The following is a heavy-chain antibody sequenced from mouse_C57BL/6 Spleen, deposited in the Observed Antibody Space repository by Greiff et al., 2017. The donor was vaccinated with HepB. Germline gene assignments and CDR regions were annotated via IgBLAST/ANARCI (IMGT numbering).Heavy chain of an antibody. CDR2: INYDGSST. V-gene: IGHV5-16*01. J-gene: IGHJ1*03. Sequence: EVMLVESEGGLVQPGSSMKLSCTASGFTFSDYYMAWVRQVPEKGLEWVANINYDGSSTYYLDSLKSRFIISRDNAKNILYLQMSSLKSEDTATYYCAREGPYYGSRGLYWYFDVWGTGTTVTVSS. D-gene: IGHD1-1*01. CDR3: AREGPYYGSRGLYWYFDV. CDR1: GFTFSDYY.